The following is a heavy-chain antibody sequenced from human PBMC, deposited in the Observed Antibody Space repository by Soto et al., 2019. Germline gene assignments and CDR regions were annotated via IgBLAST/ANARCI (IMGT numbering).Heavy chain of an antibody. CDR1: GGSISSYY. J-gene: IGHJ6*03. V-gene: IGHV4-59*01. CDR2: IYYSGST. Sequence: SETLSLTCTVSGGSISSYYWSWIRQPPGKGLEWIGYIYYSGSTNYNPSLKSRVTISVDTSKNQFSLKLSSVTAADTAVYYCARVSAARPFFNYYYYMDVWGKGTTVTVSS. CDR3: ARVSAARPFFNYYYYMDV. D-gene: IGHD6-6*01.